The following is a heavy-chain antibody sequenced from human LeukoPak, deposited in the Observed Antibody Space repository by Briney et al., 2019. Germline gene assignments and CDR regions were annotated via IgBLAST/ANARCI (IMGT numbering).Heavy chain of an antibody. J-gene: IGHJ3*02. CDR1: GFTFSSYG. V-gene: IGHV3-30*02. CDR3: AHPRGFGVFGGALDI. CDR2: IRYDGSNK. Sequence: GGSLRLSCAASGFTFSSYGMHWVRQAPGKGLEWVAFIRYDGSNKYYADSVKGRFTISRDNSKNTLYLQMNSLRAEDTAVYYCAHPRGFGVFGGALDIWGQGTMVTVSS. D-gene: IGHD3-10*01.